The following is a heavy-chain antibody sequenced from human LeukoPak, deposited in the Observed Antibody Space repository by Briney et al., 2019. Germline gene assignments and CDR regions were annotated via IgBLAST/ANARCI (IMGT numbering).Heavy chain of an antibody. J-gene: IGHJ4*02. CDR2: IYYSGST. CDR3: ARDRGYYGSGSFFDY. D-gene: IGHD3-10*01. Sequence: PSETLSLTCTVSGGSISTYSWSWIRQPPGKGLEWIGYIYYSGSTNYNPSLKSRVTISVDTSKNQFSLKLSSVTAADTAVYYCARDRGYYGSGSFFDYWGQGTLVTVSS. V-gene: IGHV4-59*01. CDR1: GGSISTYS.